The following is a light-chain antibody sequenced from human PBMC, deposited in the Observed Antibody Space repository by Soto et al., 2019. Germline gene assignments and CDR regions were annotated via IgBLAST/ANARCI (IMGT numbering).Light chain of an antibody. CDR3: GTWDSSLSAVL. J-gene: IGLJ2*01. Sequence: QSVLTQPPPVSAAPGQKVTISCSGSTSNIGNNYVSWYQHLPGTAPKLLIYDNNKRPSGIPDRFSGSKSGTSATLGITGLQTGDEADYYCGTWDSSLSAVLFGGGTKVTVL. CDR2: DNN. CDR1: TSNIGNNY. V-gene: IGLV1-51*01.